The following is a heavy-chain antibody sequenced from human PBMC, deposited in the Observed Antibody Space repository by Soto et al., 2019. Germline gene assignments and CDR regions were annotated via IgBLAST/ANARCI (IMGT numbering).Heavy chain of an antibody. J-gene: IGHJ6*02. Sequence: PGGSLRLSCAASGFTLSSYAMSWVRQAPGKGLEWVSAISVSGGSTYYADSVNGRFTISRDNSKNTLYLQMNSLRAEDTAVYYCAKGKGILLEWLSMDVLGQGTTVTVSS. V-gene: IGHV3-23*01. CDR3: AKGKGILLEWLSMDV. CDR2: ISVSGGST. D-gene: IGHD3-3*01. CDR1: GFTLSSYA.